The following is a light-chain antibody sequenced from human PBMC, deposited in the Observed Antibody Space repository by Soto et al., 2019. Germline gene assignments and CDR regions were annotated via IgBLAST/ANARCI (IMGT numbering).Light chain of an antibody. Sequence: EIVMTQSPGTLSVSPGERATVSCRASQSVGSNLAWYQQKPGQAPRLLIFGASTRATGIPARFSGSGSGTDFTLTISSLQSEDFADYYCQQYTAWPPMYTFGQGTKLEI. CDR1: QSVGSN. CDR3: QQYTAWPPMYT. J-gene: IGKJ2*01. CDR2: GAS. V-gene: IGKV3-15*01.